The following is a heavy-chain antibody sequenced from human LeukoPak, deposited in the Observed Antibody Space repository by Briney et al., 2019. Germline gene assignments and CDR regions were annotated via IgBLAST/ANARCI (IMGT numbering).Heavy chain of an antibody. J-gene: IGHJ5*02. CDR1: GYSFTSYW. CDR2: IYPGDSDT. V-gene: IGHV5-51*01. CDR3: ARRPIYGYWFDP. D-gene: IGHD3-3*01. Sequence: GESLKISCKGSGYSFTSYWIGWVRHLPGKGLGWRGIIYPGDSDTRYSPSFPGQVTISADKSISTAYLQWSSLKASDTAMYYCARRPIYGYWFDPWGQGTLVTVSS.